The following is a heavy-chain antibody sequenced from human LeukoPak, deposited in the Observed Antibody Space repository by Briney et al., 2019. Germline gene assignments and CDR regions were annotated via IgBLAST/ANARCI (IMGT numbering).Heavy chain of an antibody. Sequence: GGSLRLSCAASGFTFSSYGMHWVRQAPGKGLEWVAVISYDGSNKYYADSVKGRFTISRDNSKNTLYLQMSSLRAEDTAVYYCANEASSDWSFDYWGQGTLVTVSS. CDR1: GFTFSSYG. CDR3: ANEASSDWSFDY. CDR2: ISYDGSNK. J-gene: IGHJ4*02. V-gene: IGHV3-30*18. D-gene: IGHD3-9*01.